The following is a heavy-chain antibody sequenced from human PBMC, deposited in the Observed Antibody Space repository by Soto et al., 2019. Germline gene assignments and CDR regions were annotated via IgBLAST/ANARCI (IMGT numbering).Heavy chain of an antibody. Sequence: QVQLVQSGAEVKKPGASVKVSCKASGYTFTSYGISWVRQAPGQGLEWMGWISAYSGNTNYAQKLQGRVTMTTDTSTSTAYMELRSLRSDDTAVYYCARDIPEGLRGYSGYDSWGQGTLVTVSS. CDR1: GYTFTSYG. CDR3: ARDIPEGLRGYSGYDS. J-gene: IGHJ5*02. CDR2: ISAYSGNT. V-gene: IGHV1-18*01. D-gene: IGHD5-12*01.